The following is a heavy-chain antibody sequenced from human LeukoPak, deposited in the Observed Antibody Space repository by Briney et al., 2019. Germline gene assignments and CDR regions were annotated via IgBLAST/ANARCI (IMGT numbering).Heavy chain of an antibody. V-gene: IGHV4-4*02. D-gene: IGHD6-13*01. CDR1: GGSISSSNW. Sequence: SETLSLTCAVSGGSISSSNWWSWVRQPPGKGLEWIGEIYHSGSTYYNPSLESRVTISVDTSKNQFSLKLSSVTAADTAVYYCARARAAADHYNWFDPWGQGTLVTVSS. J-gene: IGHJ5*02. CDR3: ARARAAADHYNWFDP. CDR2: IYHSGST.